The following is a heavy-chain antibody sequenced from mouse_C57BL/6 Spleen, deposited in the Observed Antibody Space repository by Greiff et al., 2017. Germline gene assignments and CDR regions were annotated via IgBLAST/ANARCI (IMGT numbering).Heavy chain of an antibody. J-gene: IGHJ1*03. CDR3: ARDRDYGSSRGYFDV. Sequence: EVQRVESGGGLVKPGGSLKLSCAASGFTFSSYAMSWVRQTPEKRLEWVATISDGGSYTYYPDNVKGRFTISRDNAKNNLYLQMSHLKSEDTAMYYCARDRDYGSSRGYFDVWGTGTTVTVSS. D-gene: IGHD1-1*01. V-gene: IGHV5-4*01. CDR1: GFTFSSYA. CDR2: ISDGGSYT.